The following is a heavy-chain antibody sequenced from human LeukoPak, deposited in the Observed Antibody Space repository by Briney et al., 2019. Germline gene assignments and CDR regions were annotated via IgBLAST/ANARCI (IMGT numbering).Heavy chain of an antibody. J-gene: IGHJ4*02. CDR1: GFSYSSYA. Sequence: PGGSLRLSCAVSGFSYSSYAMSWVRQAPGKGLEGVSTISGSGDTYYVDSVKGRFTISRDNAKNSLYLQMNSLRAEDTAVYYCARVGTAEGTLEDYWGQGTLVTVSS. V-gene: IGHV3-23*01. CDR3: ARVGTAEGTLEDY. D-gene: IGHD6-13*01. CDR2: ISGSGDT.